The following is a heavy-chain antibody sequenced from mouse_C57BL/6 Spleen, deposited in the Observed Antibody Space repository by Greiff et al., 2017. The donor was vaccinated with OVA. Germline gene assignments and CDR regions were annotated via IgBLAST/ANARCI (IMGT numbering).Heavy chain of an antibody. CDR3: ARLGYSNPDY. CDR1: GFTFSSYA. V-gene: IGHV5-4*03. CDR2: ISDGGSYT. J-gene: IGHJ2*01. D-gene: IGHD2-5*01. Sequence: EVKLMESGGGLVKPGGSLKLSCAASGFTFSSYAMSWVRQTPEKRLEWVATISDGGSYTYYPDNVKGRFTISRDNAKNNLYLQMSHLKSEDTAMYYCARLGYSNPDYWGQGTTLTVSS.